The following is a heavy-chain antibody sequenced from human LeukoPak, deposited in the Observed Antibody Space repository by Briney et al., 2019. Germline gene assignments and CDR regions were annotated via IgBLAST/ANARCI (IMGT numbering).Heavy chain of an antibody. Sequence: GGSLRLSCAASGFTFSGYAMHWVRQAPGKGLEWVAVISYDGSNKYYADSVKGRFTISRDNSKNTLYLQMNSLRAEDTAVYYCARDLRVVVISDALDIWGQGTMVTVSS. V-gene: IGHV3-30-3*01. J-gene: IGHJ3*02. D-gene: IGHD3-22*01. CDR1: GFTFSGYA. CDR2: ISYDGSNK. CDR3: ARDLRVVVISDALDI.